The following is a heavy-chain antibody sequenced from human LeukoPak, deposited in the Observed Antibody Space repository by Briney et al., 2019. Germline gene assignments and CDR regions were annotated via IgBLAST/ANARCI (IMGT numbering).Heavy chain of an antibody. CDR3: AAEAAYYYDSRDAFDV. CDR2: IVVGSGNT. CDR1: GFTFTISA. J-gene: IGHJ3*01. D-gene: IGHD3-22*01. V-gene: IGHV1-58*01. Sequence: TSVKVSCKASGFTFTISAVQWVRQARGQRLEWIGWIVVGSGNTNYAQKFQERVTITRDMSTSLVYMELSSLRSEDTAVYYCAAEAAYYYDSRDAFDVWGQGTMVTVSS.